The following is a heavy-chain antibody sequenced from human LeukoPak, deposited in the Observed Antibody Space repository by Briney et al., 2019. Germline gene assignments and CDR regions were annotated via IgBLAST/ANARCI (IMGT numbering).Heavy chain of an antibody. CDR1: GFTFSSYE. Sequence: HPGGSLRLSCAASGFTFSSYEMNWVRQAPGKGLEWVSYISSSGSTIYYADSVKGRFTISRDNAKNSLYLQMNSLRAEDTAVYYCARERPFRSGYYRSAAFDIWGQGTMVTLSS. V-gene: IGHV3-48*03. D-gene: IGHD3-3*01. J-gene: IGHJ3*02. CDR2: ISSSGSTI. CDR3: ARERPFRSGYYRSAAFDI.